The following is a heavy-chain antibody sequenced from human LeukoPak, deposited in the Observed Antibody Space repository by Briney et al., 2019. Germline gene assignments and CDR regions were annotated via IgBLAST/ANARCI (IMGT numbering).Heavy chain of an antibody. CDR2: ISYDGSNK. J-gene: IGHJ4*02. CDR1: GFTFSSYS. D-gene: IGHD6-19*01. Sequence: PGGSLRLSCAASGFTFSSYSMHWVRQAPGKGLEWVAVISYDGSNKYYADSVKGRFTISRDNSKNTLYLQMNSLRAEDTAVYYCARDRPGSGSGLGFDYWGQGTLVTVSS. V-gene: IGHV3-30-3*01. CDR3: ARDRPGSGSGLGFDY.